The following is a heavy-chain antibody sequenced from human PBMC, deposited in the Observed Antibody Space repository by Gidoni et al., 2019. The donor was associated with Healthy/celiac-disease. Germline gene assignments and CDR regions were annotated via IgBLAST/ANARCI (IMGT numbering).Heavy chain of an antibody. V-gene: IGHV4-39*07. J-gene: IGHJ4*02. CDR3: ARDLVPYYYDSSGYGGYFDY. CDR1: GGSISSSSYY. D-gene: IGHD3-22*01. CDR2: IYYSGST. Sequence: QLQLQESGPGLVKPSETLSLTCTVSGGSISSSSYYWGWIRQPPGKGLEWIGSIYYSGSTYYNPSLKSRVTISVDTSKNQFSLKLSSVTAADTAVYYCARDLVPYYYDSSGYGGYFDYWGQGTLVTVSS.